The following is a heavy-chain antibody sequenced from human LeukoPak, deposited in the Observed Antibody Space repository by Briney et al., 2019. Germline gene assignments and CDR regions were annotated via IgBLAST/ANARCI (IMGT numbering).Heavy chain of an antibody. D-gene: IGHD1-26*01. CDR1: GFTFSSDS. V-gene: IGHV3-21*01. CDR3: ARDLRLGGATFYYMDV. CDR2: TRSSSSYI. Sequence: GGSLRLSCAASGFTFSSDSMNWVRQAPGKGLEWVSSTRSSSSYIYYADSVKGRFTISRDNAKNSVYLQMNSLRAEDTAVYYCARDLRLGGATFYYMDVWGKGTTVTVSS. J-gene: IGHJ6*03.